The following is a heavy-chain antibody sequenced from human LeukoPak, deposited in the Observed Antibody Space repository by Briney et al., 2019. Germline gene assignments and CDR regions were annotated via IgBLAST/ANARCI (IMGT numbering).Heavy chain of an antibody. D-gene: IGHD3-16*01. Sequence: PGGSLRPSCAASGFTFAVYATGCVSGTPRRGLERVSGISWNSGSIGYADSVMGRFTISRDNATNTLYLQMNSLRADDTAVYYCARVGQSGYYYYYYIDVWGKGTTVTISS. CDR3: ARVGQSGYYYYYYIDV. CDR2: ISWNSGSI. V-gene: IGHV3-20*04. J-gene: IGHJ6*03. CDR1: GFTFAVYA.